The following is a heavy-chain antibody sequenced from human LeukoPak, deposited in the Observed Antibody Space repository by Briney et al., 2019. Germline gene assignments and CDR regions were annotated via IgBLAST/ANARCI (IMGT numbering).Heavy chain of an antibody. CDR3: ARDPQKYYYDSSVGWFDP. Sequence: ASVKVSCKASGYTFTGYYMHWVRQAPGQGLEWMGWINPNSGGTNYAQKFQGRVTMTRDTSISTAYMELSRLRSDDTAVYYCARDPQKYYYDSSVGWFDPWGQGTLVTVSS. D-gene: IGHD3-22*01. J-gene: IGHJ5*02. CDR2: INPNSGGT. CDR1: GYTFTGYY. V-gene: IGHV1-2*02.